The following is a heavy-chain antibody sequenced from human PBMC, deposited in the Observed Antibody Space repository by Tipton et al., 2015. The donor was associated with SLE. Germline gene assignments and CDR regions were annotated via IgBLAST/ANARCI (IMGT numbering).Heavy chain of an antibody. J-gene: IGHJ4*02. CDR3: ARNRVFYFDY. Sequence: TLSLTCTVSGGSISSGGYYWTWIRQSAGKGLEWIGRIYNSGSTNYNPSLKSRVTISLDTSKNQFTLRLSSVTAADTAVYYCARNRVFYFDYWGQGSLVTVSS. V-gene: IGHV4-61*02. CDR1: GGSISSGGYY. CDR2: IYNSGST.